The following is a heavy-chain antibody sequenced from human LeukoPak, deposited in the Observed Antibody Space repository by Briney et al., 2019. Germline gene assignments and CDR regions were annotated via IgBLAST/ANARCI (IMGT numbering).Heavy chain of an antibody. CDR3: AGRQGGV. Sequence: SETLSLTCAVYGGSFSGYYWSWIRQPPGKGLEWIGEIKHGGSTNYNPSLKSRVNISVDTSKNQFSLKMSSVTAADTAVYYCAGRQGGVWGKGTTVTISS. D-gene: IGHD1-26*01. CDR2: IKHGGST. CDR1: GGSFSGYY. J-gene: IGHJ6*04. V-gene: IGHV4-34*01.